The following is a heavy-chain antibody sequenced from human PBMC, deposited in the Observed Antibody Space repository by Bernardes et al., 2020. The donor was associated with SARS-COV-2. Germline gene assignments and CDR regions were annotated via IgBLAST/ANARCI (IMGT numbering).Heavy chain of an antibody. D-gene: IGHD3-22*01. CDR2: FDPEDGET. J-gene: IGHJ4*02. CDR3: ATIVKGYYYDSSGYPTPYFDY. V-gene: IGHV1-24*01. CDR1: GYTLTELS. Sequence: ASVKVSCKVSGYTLTELSMHWVRQAPGKGLEWMGGFDPEDGETIYAQKFQGRVTMTEDTSTDTAYMELSSLRSEDTAVYYCATIVKGYYYDSSGYPTPYFDYWGQGTLVTVSS.